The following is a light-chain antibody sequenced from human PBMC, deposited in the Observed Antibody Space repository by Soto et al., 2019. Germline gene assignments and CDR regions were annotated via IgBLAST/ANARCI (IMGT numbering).Light chain of an antibody. Sequence: QSVLTQPASVSESPGQSITISFTGSNSDVGSYSLVSWFQQHPGRAPKLMIYEGTERPSGVSDRFSGSKSGNTASLTISGLQAEDEADYYCCSYAGLNTWVFGGGTKVTVL. CDR1: NSDVGSYSL. J-gene: IGLJ3*02. V-gene: IGLV2-23*01. CDR3: CSYAGLNTWV. CDR2: EGT.